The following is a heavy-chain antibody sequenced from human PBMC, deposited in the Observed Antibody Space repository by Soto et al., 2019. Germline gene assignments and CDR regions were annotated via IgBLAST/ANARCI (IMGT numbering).Heavy chain of an antibody. CDR3: ATQDGSWYKSSAG. V-gene: IGHV3-30*03. J-gene: IGHJ4*02. CDR2: ISYDGSNK. CDR1: GFTFSSYG. Sequence: GGSLRLSCAASGFTFSSYGMHWVRQAPGKGLEWVAVISYDGSNKYYADSVKGRFTISRDNSKNTLYLQMNSLRAEDTAVYYCATQDGSWYKSSAGWGQGT. D-gene: IGHD6-13*01.